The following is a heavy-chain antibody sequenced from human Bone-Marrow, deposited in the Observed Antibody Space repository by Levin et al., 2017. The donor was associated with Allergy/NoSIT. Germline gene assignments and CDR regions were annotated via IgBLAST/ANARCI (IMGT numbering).Heavy chain of an antibody. CDR3: AREEPSSWSQGGNWFDP. J-gene: IGHJ5*02. CDR1: GFTFSSYG. V-gene: IGHV3-33*01. CDR2: IWYDGSNK. Sequence: GGSLRLSCAASGFTFSSYGMHWVRQAPGKGLEWVAVIWYDGSNKYYADSVKGRFTISRDNSKNTLYLQMNSLRAEDTAVYYCAREEPSSWSQGGNWFDPWGQGTLVTVSS. D-gene: IGHD6-13*01.